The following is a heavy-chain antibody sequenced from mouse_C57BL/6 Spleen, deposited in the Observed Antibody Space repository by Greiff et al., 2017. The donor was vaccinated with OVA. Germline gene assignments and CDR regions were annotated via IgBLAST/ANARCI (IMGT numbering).Heavy chain of an antibody. V-gene: IGHV1-9*01. D-gene: IGHD1-1*01. CDR1: GYTFTGYW. CDR3: ARWVITTVVAPYAMDY. J-gene: IGHJ4*01. CDR2: ILPGRGST. Sequence: VQLQQSGAELMKPGASVKLSCKATGYTFTGYWIEWVKQRPGHGLEWIGEILPGRGSTNYNEKFKGKATFTADTSSNTAYMQLSSLTTEDSAIYYCARWVITTVVAPYAMDYWGQGTSVTVSS.